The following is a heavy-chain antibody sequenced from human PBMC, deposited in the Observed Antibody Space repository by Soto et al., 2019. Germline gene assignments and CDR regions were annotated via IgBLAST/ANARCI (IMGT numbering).Heavy chain of an antibody. J-gene: IGHJ3*02. Sequence: QVQLVQSGAEVKRPGASVKVSCRTSGYTFTYYALHWLRQAPGQRLEWMGWINGDNGNTKYSQTFQGRVTITRDTSASTAYMELSSLTSEDTAVYYCAREWDEWALDPLVAFDIWGQGTMVTVSS. CDR2: INGDNGNT. V-gene: IGHV1-3*01. CDR3: AREWDEWALDPLVAFDI. D-gene: IGHD1-26*01. CDR1: GYTFTYYA.